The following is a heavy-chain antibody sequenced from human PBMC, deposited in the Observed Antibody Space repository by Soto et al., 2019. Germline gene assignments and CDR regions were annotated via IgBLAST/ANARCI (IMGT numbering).Heavy chain of an antibody. CDR3: VRVPLVASAAAPRGWFDP. Sequence: GGSLRLSCAASGFTFSSYGMNWVRQAPGKGLEWVSSISSSSSYIYYADSVKGRFTISRDNAKNSLYLQMNSLETEDTAVYYCVRVPLVASAAAPRGWFDPWGQGTLVTVSS. D-gene: IGHD2-15*01. CDR2: ISSSSSYI. V-gene: IGHV3-21*04. J-gene: IGHJ5*02. CDR1: GFTFSSYG.